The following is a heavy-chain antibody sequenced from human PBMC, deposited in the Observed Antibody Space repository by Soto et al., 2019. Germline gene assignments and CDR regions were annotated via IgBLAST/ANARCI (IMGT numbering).Heavy chain of an antibody. J-gene: IGHJ4*02. CDR3: AKSPIAHPHGRTWDY. Sequence: GGSLRLSCAASGFTFSSYAMSWVRQAPGKGLEWVSAISGSGGNTYYADSVKGRFTISRDNSKNTLYLQMNSLRAEDTAVYYCAKSPIAHPHGRTWDYWGQGTLVTVSS. D-gene: IGHD2-15*01. CDR1: GFTFSSYA. V-gene: IGHV3-23*01. CDR2: ISGSGGNT.